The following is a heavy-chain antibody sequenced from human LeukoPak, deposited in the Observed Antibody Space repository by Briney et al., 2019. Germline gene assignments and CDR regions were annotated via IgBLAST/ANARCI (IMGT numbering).Heavy chain of an antibody. V-gene: IGHV1-2*02. Sequence: GASVKVSCKASGYTFTGYYMHWVRQAPGQGLEWMGWINPNSGGTNYAQKFQGRVTMTRDTSISTAYMELSRLRSDDTAVYYCARELTTVTTSFGMDVWGQGTTVTVSS. CDR3: ARELTTVTTSFGMDV. CDR1: GYTFTGYY. CDR2: INPNSGGT. J-gene: IGHJ6*02. D-gene: IGHD4-11*01.